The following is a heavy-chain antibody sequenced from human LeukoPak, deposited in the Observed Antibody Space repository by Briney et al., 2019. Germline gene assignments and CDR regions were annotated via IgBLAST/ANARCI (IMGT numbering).Heavy chain of an antibody. V-gene: IGHV4-59*01. CDR1: GGSINDAS. CDR3: ARVGTYYRSLDS. Sequence: SETLSLTCTVSGGSINDASWNWIRKPPGQGLEWIGYIYHSGGTNYNPSLKSRVTITLDTSKNHFPLKLSSVTAADTAVYYCARVGTYYRSLDSWGQGTLVTVSS. J-gene: IGHJ4*02. CDR2: IYHSGGT. D-gene: IGHD3-10*01.